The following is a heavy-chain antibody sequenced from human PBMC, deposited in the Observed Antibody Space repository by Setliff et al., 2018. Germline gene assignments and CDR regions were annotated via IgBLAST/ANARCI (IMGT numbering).Heavy chain of an antibody. CDR1: GFTFTNYW. J-gene: IGHJ4*02. V-gene: IGHV3-48*04. CDR2: ISYSGSTM. Sequence: GSLRLSCAASGFTFTNYWINWVRQAPGKGLEWVSYISYSGSTMYYADSVKGRFTISRDNDKNSVYLQMNSLRAEDAAVYYCATSDWYAAFDHWGQGTLVTVSS. CDR3: ATSDWYAAFDH. D-gene: IGHD6-19*01.